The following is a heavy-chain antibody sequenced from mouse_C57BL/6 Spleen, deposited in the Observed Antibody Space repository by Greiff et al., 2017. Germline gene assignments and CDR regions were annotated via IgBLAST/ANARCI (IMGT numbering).Heavy chain of an antibody. CDR1: GYSFTSYY. D-gene: IGHD2-12*01. CDR3: ASSRLLSYFDV. J-gene: IGHJ1*03. V-gene: IGHV1-66*01. Sequence: QVHVKQSGPELVKPGASVKISCKASGYSFTSYYIHWVKQRPGQGLEWIGWIYPGSGNTKYNEKFKGKATLTADTSSSTAYMQLSSLTSEDSAVYYCASSRLLSYFDVWGTGTTVTVSS. CDR2: IYPGSGNT.